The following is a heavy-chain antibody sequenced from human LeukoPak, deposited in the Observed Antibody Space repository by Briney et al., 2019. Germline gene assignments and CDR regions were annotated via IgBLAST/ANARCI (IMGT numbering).Heavy chain of an antibody. CDR1: GFTFSSYG. D-gene: IGHD6-19*01. CDR3: AKEPRPYSSGSYYFDY. Sequence: GGSLRLSCAASGFTFSSYGMHWVRQAPGKGLEWVAFIRYDGSNKYYADSVKGRFTISRDNSKNTLYLQMNSLRAEDTAVYYCAKEPRPYSSGSYYFDYWGQGILVTVSS. CDR2: IRYDGSNK. J-gene: IGHJ4*02. V-gene: IGHV3-30*02.